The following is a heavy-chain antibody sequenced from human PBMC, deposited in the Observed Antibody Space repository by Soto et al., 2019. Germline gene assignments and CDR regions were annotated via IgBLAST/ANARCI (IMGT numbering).Heavy chain of an antibody. CDR2: ISYDGSNK. J-gene: IGHJ6*03. D-gene: IGHD5-12*01. Sequence: PGGSLRLSCAASGFTFSSYGMHWVRQAPGKGLEWVAVISYDGSNKYYADSVKGRFTISRDNSKNTLYLQMNSLRAEDTAVYYCAKLGGYDGSYSTHFWCKGLMVTVSS. V-gene: IGHV3-30*18. CDR1: GFTFSSYG. CDR3: AKLGGYDGSYSTHF.